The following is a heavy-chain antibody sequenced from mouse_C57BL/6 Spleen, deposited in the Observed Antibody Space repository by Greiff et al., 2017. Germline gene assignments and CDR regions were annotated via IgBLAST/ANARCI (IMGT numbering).Heavy chain of an antibody. Sequence: EVQLVESGGGLVQPGGSMKLSCVASGFTFSNYWMNWVRQSPEKGLEWVAQIRLKSDNYATHYAESVKGRFTISRYDSKSSVYLQMNNLRAEDTGIYYCTVLYGYDGGWGQGTTLTVSS. V-gene: IGHV6-3*01. CDR1: GFTFSNYW. J-gene: IGHJ2*01. CDR2: IRLKSDNYAT. D-gene: IGHD2-2*01. CDR3: TVLYGYDGG.